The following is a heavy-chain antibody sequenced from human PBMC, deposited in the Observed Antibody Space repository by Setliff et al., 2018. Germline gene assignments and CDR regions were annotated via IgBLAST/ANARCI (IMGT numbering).Heavy chain of an antibody. CDR3: AKEHVVISYVSNTHQHYGMDV. CDR1: GDSFSDYY. Sequence: SETLSLTCAVYGDSFSDYYWSWIRQPPGKGLEWIEEINHRGSTNYSPSLRSRVTMSVDTSKKQLSLKLSTVTAADTAVYYCAKEHVVISYVSNTHQHYGMDVWGQGTLVTVSS. J-gene: IGHJ6*02. V-gene: IGHV4-34*01. CDR2: INHRGST. D-gene: IGHD2-21*01.